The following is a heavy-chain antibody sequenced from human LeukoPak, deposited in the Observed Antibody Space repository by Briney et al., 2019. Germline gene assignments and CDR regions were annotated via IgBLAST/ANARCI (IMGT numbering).Heavy chain of an antibody. V-gene: IGHV3-23*01. Sequence: GGSLRLSCAASGFTFSTYAMTWVRQAPGKGLEWVSVIRSSGGGGSTYYADSVKGRFTISRDNSKNTLYLQMNSLRAEDTAVYYCAKRGTVTTFGHCDYWGQGTLVTVSS. CDR3: AKRGTVTTFGHCDY. D-gene: IGHD4-17*01. J-gene: IGHJ4*02. CDR1: GFTFSTYA. CDR2: IRSSGGGGST.